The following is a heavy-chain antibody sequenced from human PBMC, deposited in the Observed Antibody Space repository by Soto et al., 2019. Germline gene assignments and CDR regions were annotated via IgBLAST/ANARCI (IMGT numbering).Heavy chain of an antibody. D-gene: IGHD3-10*01. V-gene: IGHV3-23*01. Sequence: GGSLRLSCAASGFTFSSYAMSWVRKAPGKGLEWVSAISGSGGSTYYADSVKGRFTISRDNSKNTLYLQMNSLRAEDTAVYYCAKGRGNEAMVRGVIIPWFDPWGQGTLVTVSS. CDR2: ISGSGGST. CDR3: AKGRGNEAMVRGVIIPWFDP. CDR1: GFTFSSYA. J-gene: IGHJ5*02.